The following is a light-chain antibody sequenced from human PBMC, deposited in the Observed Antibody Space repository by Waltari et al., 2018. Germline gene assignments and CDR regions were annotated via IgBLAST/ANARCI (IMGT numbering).Light chain of an antibody. CDR2: AAS. J-gene: IGKJ2*01. Sequence: EVVLTQYPGTLCLSQGERAALSCRASQSVDSTHLAWYQQKPGQSPRLLIYAASTRDIGIPDRFSGSGSGTDFILTIIRLEPEDFAVYYWRQYGGSTMYTFGQGTKLEIK. CDR3: RQYGGSTMYT. V-gene: IGKV3-20*01. CDR1: QSVDSTH.